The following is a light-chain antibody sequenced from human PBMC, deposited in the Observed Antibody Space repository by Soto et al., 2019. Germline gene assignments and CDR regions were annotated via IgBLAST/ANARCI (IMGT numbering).Light chain of an antibody. CDR3: QQYGSSPYT. CDR2: GAS. J-gene: IGKJ2*01. Sequence: EIVLTQSPGTLSLSPGERATLSCRASQSVRINYLAWYQQKPGQAPRLLISGASSRATGIPDRFSGSGSGTDFTLTVSRLEPEDFAVYFCQQYGSSPYTFGQGTNVVIK. V-gene: IGKV3-20*01. CDR1: QSVRINY.